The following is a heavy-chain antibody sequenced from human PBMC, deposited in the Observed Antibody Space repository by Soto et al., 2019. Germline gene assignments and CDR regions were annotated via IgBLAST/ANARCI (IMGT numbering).Heavy chain of an antibody. CDR3: AKAPSSDCNSGACSLRS. Sequence: EVQLLESGGGLVQPGGSLRLSCAASGITFSNYGMSWVRQAPGKGLEWVSSISGGNTFYAGSVKGRFTISIDNSKNTLYLQMNSLTAEDTAVYYCAKAPSSDCNSGACSLRSWGQGSLVSVSS. D-gene: IGHD2-21*01. V-gene: IGHV3-23*01. CDR1: GITFSNYG. CDR2: SISGGNT. J-gene: IGHJ5*02.